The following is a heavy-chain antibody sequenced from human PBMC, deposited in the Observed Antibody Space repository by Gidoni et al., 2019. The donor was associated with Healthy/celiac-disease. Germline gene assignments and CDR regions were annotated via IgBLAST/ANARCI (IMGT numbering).Heavy chain of an antibody. CDR2: VDPEDGET. Sequence: EVQLVQSGAEVKKPGATVKLSCKVSGYTFTHYYMHWGQQAPGKGLEWMGRVDPEDGETIYAEKFQGRVTIPADTSTDTAYMELSSLRSEDTAVYYCATVAGSPFDYWGQGTLVTVSS. CDR3: ATVAGSPFDY. V-gene: IGHV1-69-2*01. CDR1: GYTFTHYY. J-gene: IGHJ4*02. D-gene: IGHD1-26*01.